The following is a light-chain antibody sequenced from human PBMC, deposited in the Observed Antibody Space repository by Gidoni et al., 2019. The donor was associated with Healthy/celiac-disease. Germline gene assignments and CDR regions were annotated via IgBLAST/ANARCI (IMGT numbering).Light chain of an antibody. CDR1: QSVSSSY. CDR3: QQYGSSPYT. CDR2: GAS. J-gene: IGKJ2*01. V-gene: IGKV3-20*01. Sequence: EIVLTQSPGTLSLSPGERATLSCRASQSVSSSYLAWYQQKPGQAPRLLIYGASSRATGIPDRFSGSGSGTDFTLTISRLEPEDFAVYYCQQYGSSPYTFXQXTKLEIK.